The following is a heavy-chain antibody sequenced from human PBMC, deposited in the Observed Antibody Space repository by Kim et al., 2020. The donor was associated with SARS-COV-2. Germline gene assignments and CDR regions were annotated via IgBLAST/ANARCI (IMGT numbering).Heavy chain of an antibody. V-gene: IGHV3-33*01. J-gene: IGHJ6*02. Sequence: GGSLRLSCAASGFTFSSYGMHWVRQAPGKGLEWVAVIWYDGSNKYYADSVKGRFTISRDNSKNTLYLQMNSLRAEDTAVYYCARDGPRKWELLRSDYYYGMDVWGQGTTVTVSS. CDR2: IWYDGSNK. CDR3: ARDGPRKWELLRSDYYYGMDV. CDR1: GFTFSSYG. D-gene: IGHD1-26*01.